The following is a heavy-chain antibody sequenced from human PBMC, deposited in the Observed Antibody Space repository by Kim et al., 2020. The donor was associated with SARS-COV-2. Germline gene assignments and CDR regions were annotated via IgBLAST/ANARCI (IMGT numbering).Heavy chain of an antibody. CDR3: AKVPYYYDSSGYRSTTPLYAFDI. D-gene: IGHD3-22*01. J-gene: IGHJ3*02. Sequence: GGSLRLSCAASGFTFSSYGMHWVRQAPGKGLEWVAVISYDGSNKYYADSVKGRFTISRDNSKNTLYLQMNSLRAEDTAVYYCAKVPYYYDSSGYRSTTPLYAFDIWGQGTMVTVSS. V-gene: IGHV3-30*18. CDR1: GFTFSSYG. CDR2: ISYDGSNK.